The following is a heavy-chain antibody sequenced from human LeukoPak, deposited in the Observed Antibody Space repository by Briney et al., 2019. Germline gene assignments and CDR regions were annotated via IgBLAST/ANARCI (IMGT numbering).Heavy chain of an antibody. CDR3: AGTYYDILTGYYPNFDY. CDR1: GDSISSGSYY. Sequence: SETLSLTCTVSGDSISSGSYYWSWIRQPAGKGLEWIGRIYTSGSTNYNPSLKSRVTISVDTSKNQFSLKLSSVTAADTAVYYCAGTYYDILTGYYPNFDYWGQGTLVTVSS. D-gene: IGHD3-9*01. V-gene: IGHV4-61*02. CDR2: IYTSGST. J-gene: IGHJ4*02.